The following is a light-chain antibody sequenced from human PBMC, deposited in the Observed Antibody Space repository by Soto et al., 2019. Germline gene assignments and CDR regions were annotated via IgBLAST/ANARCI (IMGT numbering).Light chain of an antibody. CDR3: SSYTSSSTYV. V-gene: IGLV2-14*03. CDR1: SSDIGGYNY. CDR2: DGS. J-gene: IGLJ1*01. Sequence: QSALTQPASVSGSPGQSITISCTGTSSDIGGYNYVSWYQQHPGKAPKLMIYDGSHRPSGVSSRFSGSKSGNTGSLTISGLQAEDEGDYYCSSYTSSSTYVFGTGTKLTVL.